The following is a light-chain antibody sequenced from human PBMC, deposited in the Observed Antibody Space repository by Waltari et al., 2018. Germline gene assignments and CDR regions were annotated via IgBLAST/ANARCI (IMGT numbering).Light chain of an antibody. Sequence: TQSPATLSVSPGETATLSCRASQSVTTNLAWYQQKLGQAPRLLIFAASTMATGVPVRFSGSGSGTEFTLSISSLQSEDFAVYYCQQYDKWPPRYTFGPGTRVEIK. CDR2: AAS. V-gene: IGKV3-15*01. J-gene: IGKJ4*02. CDR3: QQYDKWPPRYT. CDR1: QSVTTN.